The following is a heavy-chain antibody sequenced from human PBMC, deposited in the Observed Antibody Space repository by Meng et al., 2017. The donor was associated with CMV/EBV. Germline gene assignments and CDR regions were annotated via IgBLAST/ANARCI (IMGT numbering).Heavy chain of an antibody. CDR1: GGSLSGYY. J-gene: IGHJ5*02. CDR3: ARGSRRLPRFNWFDP. V-gene: IGHV4-34*01. CDR2: INHSGST. D-gene: IGHD3-3*01. Sequence: AQLQPVAAVLLKPSETLSPTSAVYGGSLSGYYWSWIRQPPGKGLEWIGEINHSGSTNYNPSLKSRVTISVDTSKNQFSLKLSSVTAADTAVYYCARGSRRLPRFNWFDPWGQGTLVTVSS.